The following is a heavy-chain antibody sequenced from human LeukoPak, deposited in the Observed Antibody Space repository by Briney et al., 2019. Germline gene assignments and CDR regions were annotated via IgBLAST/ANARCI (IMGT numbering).Heavy chain of an antibody. V-gene: IGHV3-74*01. D-gene: IGHD6-13*01. J-gene: IGHJ4*02. CDR1: GFTFSKNW. CDR3: ARGTSAGGPLSPFDF. Sequence: GGSLRLSCVASGFTFSKNWMHWVRQAPGKGLVWVSRIQGDGSNTNYADSVKGRFSISRDNAKNTVYLQMNSLRAEDTGIYYCARGTSAGGPLSPFDFWGQGTVATVSS. CDR2: IQGDGSNT.